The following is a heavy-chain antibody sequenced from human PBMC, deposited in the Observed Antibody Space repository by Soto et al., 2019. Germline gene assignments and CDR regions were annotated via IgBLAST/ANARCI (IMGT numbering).Heavy chain of an antibody. J-gene: IGHJ4*02. CDR3: AAGDSSGYYGG. CDR1: GFTFTSSS. V-gene: IGHV1-58*01. CDR2: ITVGTGNT. D-gene: IGHD3-22*01. Sequence: SVKVSCKASGFTFTSSSVQWVRQARGQRLEWIGWITVGTGNTNYAQKFQERVSITRDMSTSTAYMELSNLRSDDTAVYYCAAGDSSGYYGGWGQGTQVTISS.